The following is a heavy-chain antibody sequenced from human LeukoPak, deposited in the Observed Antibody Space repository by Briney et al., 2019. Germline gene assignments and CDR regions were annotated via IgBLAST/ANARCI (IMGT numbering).Heavy chain of an antibody. CDR2: FDPEDGET. D-gene: IGHD3-10*01. CDR3: ATVFAMVRGVTIP. Sequence: ASVKVSFKVSGYTLTELSMHWVRQAPGKGLEWMGGFDPEDGETIYAQKFQGRVTMTEDTSTDTAYMELSSLRSEDTAVYYCATVFAMVRGVTIPWGQGTLVTVSS. CDR1: GYTLTELS. J-gene: IGHJ5*02. V-gene: IGHV1-24*01.